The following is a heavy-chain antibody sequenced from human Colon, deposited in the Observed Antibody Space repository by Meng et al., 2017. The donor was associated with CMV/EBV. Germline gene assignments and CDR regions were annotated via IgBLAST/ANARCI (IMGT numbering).Heavy chain of an antibody. J-gene: IGHJ4*02. CDR3: AKDRMIVDAQGFDY. Sequence: GESLKISCTASGFTFSNYAMSWVRQAPGKGLEWVSGISGSGGNTYYADSVKGRFTISRDNSNNTVFLQMRSLRAEDTASYYCAKDRMIVDAQGFDYWGQGTLVTVSS. CDR2: ISGSGGNT. V-gene: IGHV3-23*01. CDR1: GFTFSNYA. D-gene: IGHD3-22*01.